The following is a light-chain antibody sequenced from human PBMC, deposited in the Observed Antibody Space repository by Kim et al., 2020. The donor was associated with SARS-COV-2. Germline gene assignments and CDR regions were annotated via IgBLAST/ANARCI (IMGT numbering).Light chain of an antibody. CDR2: DAS. V-gene: IGKV1-5*01. J-gene: IGKJ1*01. CDR3: QQYGSYSRT. Sequence: IQMTQSPSTLSASVRDRVTITCRASESVSGWVAWYQQKPGKAPNVLIFDASTLYNGVPSRFSGSRSGTEFTLTISSLQPDDVATYYCQQYGSYSRTFGQGTKVEIK. CDR1: ESVSGW.